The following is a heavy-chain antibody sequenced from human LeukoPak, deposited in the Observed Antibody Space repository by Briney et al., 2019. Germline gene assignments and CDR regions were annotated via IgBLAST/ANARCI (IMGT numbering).Heavy chain of an antibody. CDR2: MNPNSGNT. CDR1: GYTFTSYD. CDR3: ARSDVDIVATIISYYMDV. J-gene: IGHJ6*03. D-gene: IGHD5-12*01. V-gene: IGHV1-8*01. Sequence: GASVKVSCKASGYTFTSYDINWVRQATGQGLERMGWMNPNSGNTGYAQKFQGRVTMTRNTSISTAYMELSSLRSEDTAVYYCARSDVDIVATIISYYMDVWGKGTTVTVSS.